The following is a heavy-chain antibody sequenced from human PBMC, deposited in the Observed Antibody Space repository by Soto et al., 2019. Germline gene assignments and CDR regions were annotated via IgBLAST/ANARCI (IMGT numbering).Heavy chain of an antibody. D-gene: IGHD3-3*01. Sequence: EVQLVESGGGLVQPGRSLRLSCAASGFTFDDYAMHWVRQAPGKGLGWVSGISWNSGSIGYADSVKGRFTISRDNAKNSLYLQMNSLRAEDTALYYCAKIDRNGYRPFDYWGQGTLVTVSS. CDR2: ISWNSGSI. CDR1: GFTFDDYA. J-gene: IGHJ4*02. V-gene: IGHV3-9*01. CDR3: AKIDRNGYRPFDY.